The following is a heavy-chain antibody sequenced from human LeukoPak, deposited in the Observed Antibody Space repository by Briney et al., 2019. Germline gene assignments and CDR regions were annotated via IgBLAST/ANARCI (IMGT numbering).Heavy chain of an antibody. CDR1: GFTFTTSV. D-gene: IGHD3-16*01. CDR3: AADWGASGGAL. Sequence: GTSVKVSCKASGFTFTTSVMQWVQQARGQRLEWIGWIVVGSGNTNYAQKFQERVTITRDMSTSTAYMELSSLRSEDTAVYYCAADWGASGGALWGQGTLVTVSS. CDR2: IVVGSGNT. V-gene: IGHV1-58*02. J-gene: IGHJ4*02.